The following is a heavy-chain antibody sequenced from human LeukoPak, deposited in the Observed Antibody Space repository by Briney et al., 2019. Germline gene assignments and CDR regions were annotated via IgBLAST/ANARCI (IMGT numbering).Heavy chain of an antibody. CDR1: GGTFSSYA. J-gene: IGHJ4*02. CDR2: IIPIFGTA. Sequence: SVKVSCKASGGTFSSYAISWVRQAPGQGLEWMGGIIPIFGTANYAQKFQGRVTITADESTSTAYMELSSLRSEDTAVYYCARLIIRYNWNDEVDYWGQGTLVTASS. CDR3: ARLIIRYNWNDEVDY. V-gene: IGHV1-69*01. D-gene: IGHD1-20*01.